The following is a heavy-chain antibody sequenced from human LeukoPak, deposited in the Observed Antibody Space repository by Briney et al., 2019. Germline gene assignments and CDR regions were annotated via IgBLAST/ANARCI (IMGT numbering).Heavy chain of an antibody. D-gene: IGHD3-22*01. CDR3: ARSHPQYYYDSSGYSRRYFQH. CDR1: GGSFSGYY. Sequence: SETLSLTCAVYGGSFSGYYWSWIRQPPGKGLEWIGEINHSGSTNYNPSLKSRVTISVDTSKNQFSLKLSSVTAADTAVYYCARSHPQYYYDSSGYSRRYFQHWGQGTLVTVSS. V-gene: IGHV4-34*01. CDR2: INHSGST. J-gene: IGHJ1*01.